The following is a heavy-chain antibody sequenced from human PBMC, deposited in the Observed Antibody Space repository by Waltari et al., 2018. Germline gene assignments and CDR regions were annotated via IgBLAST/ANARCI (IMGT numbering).Heavy chain of an antibody. CDR3: ARAYSSSWYFDL. D-gene: IGHD6-6*01. J-gene: IGHJ2*01. CDR1: GFTFSSYD. Sequence: EVQLVESGGGLVQPGGSLRLSCAASGFTFSSYDMHWFRQATGKGLEWVSAIGTAGDTYYPGSVKGRFTISRENAKNSLYLQMNSLRAGDTAVYYCARAYSSSWYFDLWGRGTLVTVSS. CDR2: IGTAGDT. V-gene: IGHV3-13*01.